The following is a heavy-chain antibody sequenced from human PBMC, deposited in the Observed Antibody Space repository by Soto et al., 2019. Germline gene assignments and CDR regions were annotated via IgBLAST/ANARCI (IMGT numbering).Heavy chain of an antibody. CDR1: GFAFSDYY. Sequence: GGSLRLSCAASGFAFSDYYMSWIRQAPGKGLEWVSDISSSGSIIYYADSVKGRFTISRDNAKNSLYLQMNSLRAEGTAVYCCARVNGYYYYGMDVWGQGTTVTVSS. V-gene: IGHV3-11*01. D-gene: IGHD3-22*01. CDR3: ARVNGYYYYGMDV. CDR2: ISSSGSII. J-gene: IGHJ6*02.